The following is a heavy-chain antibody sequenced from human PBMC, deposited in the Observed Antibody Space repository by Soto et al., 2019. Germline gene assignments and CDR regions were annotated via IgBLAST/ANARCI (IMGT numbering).Heavy chain of an antibody. Sequence: GGSLRLSCAASGFTFSSYWMHWVRQAPGKGLVWVSRINPDGSATNYADSVKGRFTISRDNAKNTLYLQMNSLRAEDTAVYYCAKDRGRGSPVSGGMDVWGQGTTVTVSS. J-gene: IGHJ6*02. V-gene: IGHV3-74*01. CDR1: GFTFSSYW. D-gene: IGHD3-10*01. CDR2: INPDGSAT. CDR3: AKDRGRGSPVSGGMDV.